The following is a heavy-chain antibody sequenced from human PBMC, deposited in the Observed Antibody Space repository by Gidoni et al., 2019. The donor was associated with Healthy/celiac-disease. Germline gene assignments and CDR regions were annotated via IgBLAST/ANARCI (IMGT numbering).Heavy chain of an antibody. CDR1: GCTFSNAW. Sequence: EVQLVASGGGLVKPGGSIGLSCAASGCTFSNAWMSWVRQAPGKGLEWVGRIKSKTDGGTTDYAAPVKGRFTISRDDSKNTLYLQMNSLKTEDTAVYYCTTDRLYGTGSPSDYWGQGTLVTVSS. CDR3: TTDRLYGTGSPSDY. D-gene: IGHD3-10*01. J-gene: IGHJ4*02. CDR2: IKSKTDGGTT. V-gene: IGHV3-15*01.